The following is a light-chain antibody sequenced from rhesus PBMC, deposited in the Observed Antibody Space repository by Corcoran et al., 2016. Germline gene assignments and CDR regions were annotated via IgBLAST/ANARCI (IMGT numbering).Light chain of an antibody. CDR1: QGITND. Sequence: DIQMTQSPSSLSASVGDIVTITCRASQGITNDLAWYQQKPGETPKLLIYEASLLQSGMPSRFSGSGSGTDFTLTISSMQSEDFATYYCQHYYSTPPTFGPGTKLDIK. CDR2: EAS. V-gene: IGKV1-25*01. CDR3: QHYYSTPPT. J-gene: IGKJ3*01.